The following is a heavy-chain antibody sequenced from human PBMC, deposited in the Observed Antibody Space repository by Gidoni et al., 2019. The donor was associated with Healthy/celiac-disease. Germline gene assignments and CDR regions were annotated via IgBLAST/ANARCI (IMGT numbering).Heavy chain of an antibody. Sequence: EVQLVQSGAEVKKPGESLKISCKGSGYSFTSYWIGWLRQMPGKGLERMGIIYPGDADTRYSPSFQGQVTNSADKSSSTAYLQWSSLKASDTAMYYCARAYCSGGSCFDYYYCMDVWSQGTTVTVSS. D-gene: IGHD2-15*01. J-gene: IGHJ6*02. V-gene: IGHV5-51*01. CDR1: GYSFTSYW. CDR2: IYPGDADT. CDR3: ARAYCSGGSCFDYYYCMDV.